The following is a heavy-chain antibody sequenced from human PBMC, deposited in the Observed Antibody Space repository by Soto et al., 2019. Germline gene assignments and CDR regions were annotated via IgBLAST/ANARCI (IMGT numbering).Heavy chain of an antibody. J-gene: IGHJ5*02. V-gene: IGHV1-69*13. CDR1: GGTFSSYA. CDR2: IIPIFGTA. CDR3: ARGSMSVYYYDTYNWFDP. D-gene: IGHD3-22*01. Sequence: SSVKVSCKASGGTFSSYAISWVRQAPGQGLEWMGGIIPIFGTANYAQKFQGRVTITADESTSTAYMELSSLRSEDTAVYYCARGSMSVYYYDTYNWFDPWGQGTLVTVSS.